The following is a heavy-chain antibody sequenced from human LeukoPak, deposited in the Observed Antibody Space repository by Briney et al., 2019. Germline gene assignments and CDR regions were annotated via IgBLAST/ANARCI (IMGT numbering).Heavy chain of an antibody. D-gene: IGHD3-10*01. J-gene: IGHJ5*02. CDR2: ISSSSTSI. Sequence: GGSLRLSCAASGFTLDRYNMNWVRQAPGKGLEWVSSISSSSTSIYYTDSVKGRFTISRDNPRNTLYLQMNILRTEDTAVYYCAKEGTPQVSTWYDLWGQGTQVIVSS. CDR1: GFTLDRYN. CDR3: AKEGTPQVSTWYDL. V-gene: IGHV3-48*01.